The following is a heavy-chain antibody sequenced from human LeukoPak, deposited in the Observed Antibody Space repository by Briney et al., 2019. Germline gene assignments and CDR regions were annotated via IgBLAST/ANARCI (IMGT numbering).Heavy chain of an antibody. D-gene: IGHD2-8*01. CDR2: IYYSGST. CDR3: ARQRGMVHYFDY. J-gene: IGHJ4*02. Sequence: SETLSLTRTISRGSVTSYYWSWIRQSPGKGLEWIGYIYYSGSTKYNPSLESRVTISIDASKNQFSLQLTSMTAADTAVYYCARQRGMVHYFDYWGQGTLVTVSS. V-gene: IGHV4-59*02. CDR1: RGSVTSYY.